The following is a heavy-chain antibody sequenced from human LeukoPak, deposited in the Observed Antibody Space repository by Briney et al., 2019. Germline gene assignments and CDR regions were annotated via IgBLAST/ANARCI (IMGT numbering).Heavy chain of an antibody. J-gene: IGHJ3*02. CDR2: INAGNGNT. CDR1: GYTFTSYA. Sequence: ASVKVSCKASGYTFTSYAMHWVRQAPGQRLEWMGWINAGNGNTKYSQKFQGRVTITRDTSASTAYMELSSLRSEDTAVYYCSGGNYYGSGRHDAFDIWGQGTMVTVSS. CDR3: SGGNYYGSGRHDAFDI. V-gene: IGHV1-3*01. D-gene: IGHD3-10*01.